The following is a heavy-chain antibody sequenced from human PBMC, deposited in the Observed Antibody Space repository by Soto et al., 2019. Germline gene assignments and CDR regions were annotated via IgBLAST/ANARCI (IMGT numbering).Heavy chain of an antibody. CDR3: ARDIAVAAPAY. V-gene: IGHV4-39*02. CDR1: GCSITSSIYY. Sequence: SETLSLTCRVSGCSITSSIYYWGWIRQPPGKGLECIGNIYYDGNTYYNPSLKSRVTISLDTSKNQFSLRLNSVTAADTAMYYCARDIAVAAPAYWGQGTLVPVSS. CDR2: IYYDGNT. J-gene: IGHJ4*02. D-gene: IGHD6-19*01.